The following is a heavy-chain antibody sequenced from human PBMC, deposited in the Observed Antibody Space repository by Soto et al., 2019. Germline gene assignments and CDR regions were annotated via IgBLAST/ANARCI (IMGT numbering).Heavy chain of an antibody. D-gene: IGHD2-2*01. CDR3: ARGYCSITSCSIFNY. CDR1: GGSVSSGSFY. Sequence: ASETLSLTCAVSGGSVSSGSFYWSWIRQPPGKGLEWIGYIYYSGTNTYNPSLKSRVTMSADTSRNQLSLRLSSVTAADTAVYYCARGYCSITSCSIFNYWGQGTQVTVS. CDR2: IYYSGTN. V-gene: IGHV4-61*01. J-gene: IGHJ4*02.